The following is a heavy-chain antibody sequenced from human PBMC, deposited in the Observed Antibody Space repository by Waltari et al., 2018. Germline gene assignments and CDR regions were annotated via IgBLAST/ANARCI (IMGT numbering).Heavy chain of an antibody. CDR2: ILYDGSNK. Sequence: QVQLVESGGGVVQPGRSLRLSCAASGFTFSSYGMHWVRQARGKGLEWVAVILYDGSNKYYADSVKGRFTISRDNSKNTLYLQMNSLRAEDTAVYYCARENLAYSAGGAFDIWGQGTMVTVSS. D-gene: IGHD2-21*01. V-gene: IGHV3-33*01. J-gene: IGHJ3*02. CDR1: GFTFSSYG. CDR3: ARENLAYSAGGAFDI.